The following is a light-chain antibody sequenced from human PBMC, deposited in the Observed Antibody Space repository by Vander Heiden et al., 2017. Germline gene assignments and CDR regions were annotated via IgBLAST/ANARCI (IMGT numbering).Light chain of an antibody. V-gene: IGKV1-39*01. Sequence: DIHMNLSPSSLSAFVGDRVTITGRPIQSISTYLNWSRQKPGKAPKLLIYAPSSLQSGFPSRFSASGLGTDFTLPISSQQPEDFATYYCKQGASTLFTFGHGTKVDIK. CDR3: KQGASTLFT. CDR1: QSISTY. J-gene: IGKJ3*01. CDR2: APS.